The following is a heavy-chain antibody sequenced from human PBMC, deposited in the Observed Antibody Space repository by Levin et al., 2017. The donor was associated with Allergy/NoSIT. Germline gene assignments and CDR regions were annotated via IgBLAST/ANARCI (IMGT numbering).Heavy chain of an antibody. CDR1: GFIFSYYA. CDR2: ISHDGSKK. V-gene: IGHV3-30-3*01. J-gene: IGHJ4*02. CDR3: AREPSTGWLYYFDY. D-gene: IGHD6-19*01. Sequence: GGSLRLSCAASGFIFSYYAMHWVRQAPGKGLEWMAVISHDGSKKYYADSVKGRFTISRDNSKNTLYLQMNSLRPEDTAVYYCAREPSTGWLYYFDYWGQGTLVTVSS.